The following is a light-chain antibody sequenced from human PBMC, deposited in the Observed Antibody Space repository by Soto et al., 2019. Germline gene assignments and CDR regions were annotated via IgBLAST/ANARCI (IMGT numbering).Light chain of an antibody. CDR3: SSYAGFNNLV. J-gene: IGLJ1*01. CDR2: EVS. Sequence: QSALTQTPSASGSHGQSVTIFCTGTSSDVGGYNYVSWYQQHPGKAPKLMIYEVSKRPSGVPDRFSGSKSGNTASLTVSGLQPEDEADYYCSSYAGFNNLVFGTGTKLTVL. V-gene: IGLV2-8*01. CDR1: SSDVGGYNY.